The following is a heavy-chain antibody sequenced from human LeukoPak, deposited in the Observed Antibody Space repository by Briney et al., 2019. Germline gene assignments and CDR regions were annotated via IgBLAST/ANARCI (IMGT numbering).Heavy chain of an antibody. V-gene: IGHV1-18*01. D-gene: IGHD4-17*01. CDR1: GYTFTSYG. CDR3: ARDPRIPHDYGYNWFDP. Sequence: ASVKVSCKASGYTFTSYGISWVRQAPGQGLEWMGWISAYNGNTNYAQKLQGRATMTTDTSTSTAYMELRSLRSDDTAVYYCARDPRIPHDYGYNWFDPWGQGTLVTVSS. CDR2: ISAYNGNT. J-gene: IGHJ5*02.